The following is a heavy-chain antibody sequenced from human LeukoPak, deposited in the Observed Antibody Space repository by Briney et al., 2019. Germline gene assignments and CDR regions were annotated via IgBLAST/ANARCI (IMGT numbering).Heavy chain of an antibody. CDR1: GGSLSSYY. J-gene: IGHJ3*02. Sequence: SETLSLTCTVSGGSLSSYYWSWIRQPPGKGLEWIGYIYYSGSTNYNPSLKSRVTISVDTSKNQFSLKLSSVTAADTAVYYCARGGYNWNSRGAFDIWGQGTMVTVSS. V-gene: IGHV4-59*01. CDR2: IYYSGST. CDR3: ARGGYNWNSRGAFDI. D-gene: IGHD1/OR15-1a*01.